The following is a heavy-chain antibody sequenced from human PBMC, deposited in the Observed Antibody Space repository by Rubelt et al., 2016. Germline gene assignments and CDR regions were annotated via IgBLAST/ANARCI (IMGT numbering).Heavy chain of an antibody. D-gene: IGHD6-13*01. CDR2: ISYDGSNK. J-gene: IGHJ4*02. V-gene: IGHV3-30*04. Sequence: GPEWVAVISYDGSNKYYADSVKGRFTISRDNSKNTLYLQMNSLRAEDTAVYYCARDPGSSSWYLFDYWGQGTLVTASS. CDR3: ARDPGSSSWYLFDY.